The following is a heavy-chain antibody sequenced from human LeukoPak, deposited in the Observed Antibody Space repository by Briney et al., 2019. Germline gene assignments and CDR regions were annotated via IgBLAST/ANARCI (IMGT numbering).Heavy chain of an antibody. D-gene: IGHD1-26*01. J-gene: IGHJ3*02. CDR2: IYSGGST. V-gene: IGHV3-66*01. CDR1: GFTFDDYA. Sequence: PGGSLRLSCAASGFTFDDYAMHWVRQAPGKGLEWVSGIYSGGSTYYADSVKGRFTISRDNSKNTLYLQMNSLRAEDTAVYYCARERWSYSDDAFDIWGQGTMVTVSS. CDR3: ARERWSYSDDAFDI.